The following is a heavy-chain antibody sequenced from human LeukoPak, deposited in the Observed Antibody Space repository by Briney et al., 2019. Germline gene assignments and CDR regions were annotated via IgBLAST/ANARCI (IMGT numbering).Heavy chain of an antibody. V-gene: IGHV3-7*01. CDR3: ARGFTGYDEIEYYFDY. D-gene: IGHD5-12*01. Sequence: GGSLRLSCAASGFTFSSYWMSWVRQAPGKGLEWVANIKQDGSEKYYVDSVKGRLTISRDNAKNSLYLQMNSLRAEDTAVYYCARGFTGYDEIEYYFDYWGQGTLVTVSS. CDR1: GFTFSSYW. CDR2: IKQDGSEK. J-gene: IGHJ4*02.